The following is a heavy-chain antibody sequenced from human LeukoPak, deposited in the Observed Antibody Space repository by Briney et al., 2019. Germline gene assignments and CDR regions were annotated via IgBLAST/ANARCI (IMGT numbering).Heavy chain of an antibody. V-gene: IGHV4-59*08. CDR3: ARRVMGYPPGGDWFDP. D-gene: IGHD2-2*01. J-gene: IGHJ5*02. CDR2: IYYTGST. CDR1: GGSISSYY. Sequence: SETLSLTCTVSGGSISSYYWSWIRQPPGKGLEWIGYIYYTGSTNYSPSLKSRVTISVDTSKNQFSLKLSSVTAADTAVYYCARRVMGYPPGGDWFDPWGQGTLVTVSS.